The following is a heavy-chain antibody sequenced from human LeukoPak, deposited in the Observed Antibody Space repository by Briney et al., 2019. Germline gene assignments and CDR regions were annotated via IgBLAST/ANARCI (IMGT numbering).Heavy chain of an antibody. V-gene: IGHV3-48*03. Sequence: GSLRLSCAASGFALSAYEMNWVRQAPGKGLEWVSYIAGSDTTTHYADSVKGRFTIFRDNAKNSLYLQMNRLRAEDTALYYCTTLGYHLDSWGQGTLVTVSS. CDR3: TTLGYHLDS. D-gene: IGHD3-22*01. J-gene: IGHJ4*02. CDR1: GFALSAYE. CDR2: IAGSDTTT.